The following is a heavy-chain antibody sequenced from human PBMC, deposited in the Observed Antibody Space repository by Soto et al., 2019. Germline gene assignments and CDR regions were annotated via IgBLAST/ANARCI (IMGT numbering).Heavy chain of an antibody. CDR3: HGYGY. D-gene: IGHD5-12*01. Sequence: EVQVVESGGGLIQPGGSLRLSCEVSGFSVTANYMSWVRQAPGKGLEWVSVIYSGGSTYYIDSVKGRFSISRDISKNTLYLQINSLRADDTAVYYCHGYGYWGQGTLVTVSS. CDR1: GFSVTANY. CDR2: IYSGGST. J-gene: IGHJ4*02. V-gene: IGHV3-53*01.